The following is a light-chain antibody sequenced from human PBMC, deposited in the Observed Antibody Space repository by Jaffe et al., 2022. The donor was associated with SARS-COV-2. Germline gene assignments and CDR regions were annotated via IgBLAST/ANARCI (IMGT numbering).Light chain of an antibody. Sequence: QSALTQPASVFGSPGQSITISCTGTSSDFGSFNLVSWYQQYPGKAPKVIIYEGSKRPSGLSNRFSGSRSGNTASLTISALQTEDEADYYCCSYAGSYVFGTGTKVTVL. J-gene: IGLJ1*01. CDR3: CSYAGSYV. V-gene: IGLV2-23*01. CDR2: EGS. CDR1: SSDFGSFNL.